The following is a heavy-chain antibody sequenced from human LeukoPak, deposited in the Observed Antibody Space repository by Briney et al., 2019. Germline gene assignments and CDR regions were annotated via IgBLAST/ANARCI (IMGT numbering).Heavy chain of an antibody. D-gene: IGHD5-18*01. CDR1: GGSLSSGNW. J-gene: IGHJ4*02. V-gene: IGHV4-4*02. CDR2: IYHNGST. CDR3: ARERTASAPYYFDY. Sequence: PSETLSLTCAVSGGSLSSGNWWTWVRQSPDKGLEWIGEIYHNGSTNYNPSLKSRVTISLDNSKNHFYLRLTSLTAADTAMYYCARERTASAPYYFDYWGQGTLVTVSS.